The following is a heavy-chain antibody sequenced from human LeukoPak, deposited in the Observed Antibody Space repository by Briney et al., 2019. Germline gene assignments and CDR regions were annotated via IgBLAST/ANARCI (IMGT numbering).Heavy chain of an antibody. Sequence: PSETLSLTCTVSGGSISSYYWSWIRQPPGKGLEWIGYIYYSGSTNYNPSLKSRVTISVDTSKNQFSLKLSSVTAADTAVYYCARVVGRWLQFFDYWGQGTLVTVSS. CDR1: GGSISSYY. CDR3: ARVVGRWLQFFDY. CDR2: IYYSGST. D-gene: IGHD5-24*01. J-gene: IGHJ4*02. V-gene: IGHV4-59*01.